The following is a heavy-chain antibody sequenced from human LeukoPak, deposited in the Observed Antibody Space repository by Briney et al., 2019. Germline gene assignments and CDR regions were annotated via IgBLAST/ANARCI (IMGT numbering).Heavy chain of an antibody. V-gene: IGHV3-48*02. J-gene: IGHJ4*02. Sequence: PGGSLRLSCAASGFRFNTYSVNWVRQSPGEGLEWVSYICSCSITIYCGDSVKDRHTLSRHNAEHSLYLQKNTLRDGDTAVYYCARISEIAKERIRDFDYWGRGNLVTVSA. D-gene: IGHD2/OR15-2a*01. CDR2: ICSCSITI. CDR3: ARISEIAKERIRDFDY. CDR1: GFRFNTYS.